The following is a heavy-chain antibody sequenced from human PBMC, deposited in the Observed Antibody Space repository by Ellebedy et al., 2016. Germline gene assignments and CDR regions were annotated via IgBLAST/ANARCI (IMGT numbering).Heavy chain of an antibody. CDR1: GSSFSSYA. CDR3: AKCRHINGCLLDY. J-gene: IGHJ4*02. CDR2: ITGSGDRT. Sequence: GGSLRLSCAASGSSFSSYAMSWVRQAPGKGPEWVSTITGSGDRTNYADSVKGRFTISRDSSKNTLYLDMDSLRAEYTAIYYCAKCRHINGCLLDYWGQGTLVTVSS. V-gene: IGHV3-23*01. D-gene: IGHD6-19*01.